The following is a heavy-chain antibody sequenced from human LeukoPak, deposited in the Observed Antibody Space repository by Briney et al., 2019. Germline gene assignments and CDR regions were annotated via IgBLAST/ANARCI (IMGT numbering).Heavy chain of an antibody. V-gene: IGHV3-20*04. Sequence: PAGGSLRLSCAASGFTFDDYGMSWVRQVPGMGLEWVAGVNWNGGSTGYAESMKGRVTISRDNAKNSLYLQMNSLGVEDTAFYYCARGRDGSSHFGPAFDYWGQGTLVIVSS. D-gene: IGHD5-24*01. CDR1: GFTFDDYG. J-gene: IGHJ4*02. CDR3: ARGRDGSSHFGPAFDY. CDR2: VNWNGGST.